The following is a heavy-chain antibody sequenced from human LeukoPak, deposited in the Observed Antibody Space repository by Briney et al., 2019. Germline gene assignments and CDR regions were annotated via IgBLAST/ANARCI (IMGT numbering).Heavy chain of an antibody. CDR2: SSSSDDGK. D-gene: IGHD3-22*01. CDR3: AKVGSYHDFDY. Sequence: GGSLRLSCTASGFSLNNYAMSWVRQVPGKGLEWVSASSSSDDGKWYAESVRGRFTISRDTSKNTVYLQMNSLRAEDTAVYYCAKVGSYHDFDYWGQGTLVTVSS. CDR1: GFSLNNYA. V-gene: IGHV3-23*01. J-gene: IGHJ4*02.